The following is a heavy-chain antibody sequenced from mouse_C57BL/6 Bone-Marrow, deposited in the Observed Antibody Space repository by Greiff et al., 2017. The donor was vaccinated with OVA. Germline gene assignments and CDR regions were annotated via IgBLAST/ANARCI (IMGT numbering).Heavy chain of an antibody. Sequence: EVKLVESGPGLVKPSQSLSLTCSVTGYSITSGYYWNWIRQFPGNKLEWMGYISYDGSNNYNPSLKNRISITRYTSKNQFFLKLNSVTTEDTATYYCARALLIYYDYDGFAYWGQGTLVTVSA. CDR3: ARALLIYYDYDGFAY. CDR1: GYSITSGYY. CDR2: ISYDGSN. V-gene: IGHV3-6*01. D-gene: IGHD2-4*01. J-gene: IGHJ3*01.